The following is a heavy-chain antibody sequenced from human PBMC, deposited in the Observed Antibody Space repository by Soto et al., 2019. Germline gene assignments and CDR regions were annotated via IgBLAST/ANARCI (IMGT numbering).Heavy chain of an antibody. CDR2: IIPIFGTA. CDR1: GGTFSSYA. D-gene: IGHD6-19*01. Sequence: QVQLVQSGAEVKKPGSSVKVSCKASGGTFSSYAISWVRQAPGQGLEWMGGIIPIFGTANYAQKFQGRVTITADQCTSTAYMELSSLRSEDTALYYCATHSSGPGSYYYGMDVWGQGTTVTVSS. V-gene: IGHV1-69*12. J-gene: IGHJ6*02. CDR3: ATHSSGPGSYYYGMDV.